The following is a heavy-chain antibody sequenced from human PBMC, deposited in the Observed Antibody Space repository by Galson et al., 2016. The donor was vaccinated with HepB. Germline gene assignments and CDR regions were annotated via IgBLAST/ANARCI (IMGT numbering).Heavy chain of an antibody. CDR2: INQDGSQP. CDR3: SSMVRGNSWNP. Sequence: SLRLSCAASGFTFTNYWMCWVRQAPGKGLEWVANINQDGSQPNFVDSLKGRFTISRDNAKNSLYLQMNSLRAEDTAVYYCSSMVRGNSWNPWGQGTLVTVSS. D-gene: IGHD1/OR15-1a*01. V-gene: IGHV3-7*01. J-gene: IGHJ5*02. CDR1: GFTFTNYW.